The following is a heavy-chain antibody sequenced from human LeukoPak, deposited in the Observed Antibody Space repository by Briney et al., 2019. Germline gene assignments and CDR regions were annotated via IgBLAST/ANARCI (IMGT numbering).Heavy chain of an antibody. V-gene: IGHV4-59*08. D-gene: IGHD2-2*02. Sequence: SETLSLTCTVSGGSISSYYWSWIRQPPGKGLEWIGYIYYSGSTNYNPSLKSRVTISVDTSKNQFSLKLSSVTAADTAVYYCARHPYCSSTSCYIWFDPWGQGTLDTVSS. CDR2: IYYSGST. J-gene: IGHJ5*02. CDR3: ARHPYCSSTSCYIWFDP. CDR1: GGSISSYY.